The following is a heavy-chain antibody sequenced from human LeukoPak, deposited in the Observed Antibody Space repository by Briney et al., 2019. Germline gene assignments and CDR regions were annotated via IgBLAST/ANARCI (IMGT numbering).Heavy chain of an antibody. CDR3: ARGGGGSWYGTVDY. CDR2: IYYSGST. CDR1: GGSISSYY. V-gene: IGHV4-59*12. D-gene: IGHD6-13*01. J-gene: IGHJ4*02. Sequence: SETLSLTCTISGGSISSYYWSWIRQPPGKGLEWIGYIYYSGSTNYNPSLKSRVTISVDTSKNQFSLKLSSVTAADTAVYYCARGGGGSWYGTVDYWGQGTLVIVSS.